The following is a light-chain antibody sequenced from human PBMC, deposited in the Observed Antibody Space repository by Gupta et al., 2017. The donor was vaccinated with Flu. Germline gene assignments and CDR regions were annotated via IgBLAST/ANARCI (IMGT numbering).Light chain of an antibody. V-gene: IGLV3-21*01. J-gene: IGLJ3*02. CDR1: NIGSET. CDR2: DDD. Sequence: GVNNIGSETVHWYQQKPGQAPVLVLYDDDFRPSGIPERFSGSNSGNTATLTIRRVEAGDEADYYCQVWDTASDHWLFGAGTTLTVV. CDR3: QVWDTASDHWL.